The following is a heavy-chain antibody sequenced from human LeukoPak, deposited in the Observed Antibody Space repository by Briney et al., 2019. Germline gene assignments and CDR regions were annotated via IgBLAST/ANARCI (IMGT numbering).Heavy chain of an antibody. V-gene: IGHV4-39*07. J-gene: IGHJ4*02. CDR3: ARVFDS. Sequence: SETLSLACTVPGGSVSTSDYYWGWIRQSPVKGLEWIGDVFYTGKTNYNPSLRGRATISIDTSKNQFSLKLTYVTAADSAVYYCARVFDSWGQGTLVTVSS. CDR2: VFYTGKT. CDR1: GGSVSTSDYY.